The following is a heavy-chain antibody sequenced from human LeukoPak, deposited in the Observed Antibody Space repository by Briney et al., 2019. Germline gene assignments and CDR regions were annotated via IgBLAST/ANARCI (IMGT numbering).Heavy chain of an antibody. CDR3: ARAAYGSGAADFDY. D-gene: IGHD3-10*01. J-gene: IGHJ4*02. V-gene: IGHV4-34*01. CDR1: GGSFSGYS. CDR2: INHSGST. Sequence: PSETLSLTCAVSGGSFSGYSWSWIRQPPGKGLEWIGEINHSGSTNYNPSLKSRVTISVDTSKNQFSLKLSSVTAADTAVYYCARAAYGSGAADFDYWGQGTLVTVSS.